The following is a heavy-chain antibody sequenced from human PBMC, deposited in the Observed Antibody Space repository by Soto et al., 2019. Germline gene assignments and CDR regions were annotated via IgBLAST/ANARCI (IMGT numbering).Heavy chain of an antibody. CDR2: IYYSGST. CDR1: GGSISSGGYY. V-gene: IGHV4-31*03. CDR3: XXXXXXXXXFDY. J-gene: IGHJ4*02. Sequence: QVQLQESGPGLVXPSXXXSLTCTVSGGSISSGGYYWSWIRQHPGKGLEWIGYIYYSGSTYYNPSLKSRVTISVDTSKNQSSLKLRSVTAXXPXXXXXXXXXXXXXXFDYWGQGTLVTVSS.